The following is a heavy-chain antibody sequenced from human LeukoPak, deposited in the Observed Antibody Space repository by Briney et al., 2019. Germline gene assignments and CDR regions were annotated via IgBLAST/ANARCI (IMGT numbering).Heavy chain of an antibody. D-gene: IGHD3-10*01. CDR2: IYHSGST. Sequence: KPSGTLSLTCAVSGGSISSSNWWSWVRQPPGKGLEWIGEIYHSGSTNYNPSLKSRVTISVDKSKNQFSLKLSSVTAGDTAVYYCARGRFGELFPFDYWGQGTLVTVSS. CDR3: ARGRFGELFPFDY. V-gene: IGHV4-4*02. J-gene: IGHJ4*02. CDR1: GGSISSSNW.